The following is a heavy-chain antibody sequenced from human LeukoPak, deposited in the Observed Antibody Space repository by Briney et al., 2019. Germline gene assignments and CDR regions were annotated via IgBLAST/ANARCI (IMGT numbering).Heavy chain of an antibody. CDR3: ARLTLTGSLN. D-gene: IGHD7-27*01. J-gene: IGHJ4*02. V-gene: IGHV4-34*01. Sequence: SETLSLTCAVYGGSFSGYYWSWIRQPPGKGLEWIGEINHSGSTNYNPSLKSRVTISVDTSKNQFYLKLSSVTAADTAVYYCARLTLTGSLNWGQGTLVTVSS. CDR1: GGSFSGYY. CDR2: INHSGST.